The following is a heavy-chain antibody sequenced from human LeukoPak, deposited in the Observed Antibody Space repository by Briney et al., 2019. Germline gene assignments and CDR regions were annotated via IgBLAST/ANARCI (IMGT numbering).Heavy chain of an antibody. D-gene: IGHD6-13*01. Sequence: SETLSLTCTVSGGSISSSSYYWGWIRQPPGKGLEWIGEINHSGSTNYNPSLKSRVTISVDTSKNQFSLKLSSVTAADTAVYYCARSRGFGLAAAGTKLPRLWGQGTLVTVSS. CDR3: ARSRGFGLAAAGTKLPRL. CDR1: GGSISSSSYY. V-gene: IGHV4-39*07. J-gene: IGHJ4*02. CDR2: INHSGST.